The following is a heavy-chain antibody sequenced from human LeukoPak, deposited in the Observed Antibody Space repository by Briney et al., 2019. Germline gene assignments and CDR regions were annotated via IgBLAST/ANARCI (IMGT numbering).Heavy chain of an antibody. J-gene: IGHJ4*02. CDR1: AGSISSSSYY. CDR3: ARGFGAAAGDY. Sequence: SETLSLTCTVSAGSISSSSYYWGWIRQPPGKGLEWIGSIYYSGSTYYNSSLKSRAAISVDTSKNQFSLKLTSVTATDTAVYYCARGFGAAAGDYWGQGTLVTVSS. V-gene: IGHV4-39*01. CDR2: IYYSGST. D-gene: IGHD6-13*01.